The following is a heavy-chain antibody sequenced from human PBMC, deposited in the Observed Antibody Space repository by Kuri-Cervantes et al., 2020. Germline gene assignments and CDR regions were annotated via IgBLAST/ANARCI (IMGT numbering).Heavy chain of an antibody. D-gene: IGHD3-22*01. J-gene: IGHJ4*02. CDR1: GFTFSSYG. CDR2: IRYDGSNK. Sequence: GESLKISCAASGFTFSSYGMHWVRQAPGKGLEWVAFIRYDGSNKYYADSVKGRFTISRDNSKNTLYLQMNSLRAEDTAVYYCAKDKDYDSSGKFDYWGQGTLVTVSS. CDR3: AKDKDYDSSGKFDY. V-gene: IGHV3-30*02.